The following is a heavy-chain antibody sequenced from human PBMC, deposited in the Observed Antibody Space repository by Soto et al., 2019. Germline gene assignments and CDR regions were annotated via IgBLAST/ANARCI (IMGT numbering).Heavy chain of an antibody. V-gene: IGHV4-39*01. Sequence: PSETLSLTCTVCGGSITGSSYYWGWIRQPPGKGLEWIGSIYYSGSTYYNPSLKSRVTISVDTSKSQFSLKLNSVTAADTSVYYCARPPTASLDAFEIWGQGTMVTVSS. CDR2: IYYSGST. CDR3: ARPPTASLDAFEI. CDR1: GGSITGSSYY. J-gene: IGHJ3*02.